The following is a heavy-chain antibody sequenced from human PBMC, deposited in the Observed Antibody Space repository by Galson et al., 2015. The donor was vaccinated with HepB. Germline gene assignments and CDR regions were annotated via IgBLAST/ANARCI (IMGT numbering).Heavy chain of an antibody. CDR2: TRNAGNSYIA. CDR1: GFTFSDHY. CDR3: ARGGFCSGDYCSNFDF. D-gene: IGHD2-15*01. V-gene: IGHV3-72*01. Sequence: SLRLSCAGSGFTFSDHYMEWVRQAPGRGLEWVGRTRNAGNSYIAEYAASVEGRFTISRDDSNNSLYLQMNSLKTEDTAVYYCARGGFCSGDYCSNFDFWGQGTLVTVSS. J-gene: IGHJ4*02.